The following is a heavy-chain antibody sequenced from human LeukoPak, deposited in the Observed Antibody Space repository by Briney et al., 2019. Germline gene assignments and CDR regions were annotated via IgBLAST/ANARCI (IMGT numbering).Heavy chain of an antibody. CDR3: ARISWLYYFDY. CDR1: GYSFTSNY. J-gene: IGHJ4*02. Sequence: ASVKVSCKASGYSFTSNYIHWVRQAPGQGLEWMGMIYPRDGSTSYAQKFQGRVTVTRDTSTSTVHMELSGLRSEDTAVYYCARISWLYYFDYWGQGTLVTVSS. CDR2: IYPRDGST. D-gene: IGHD3-9*01. V-gene: IGHV1-46*01.